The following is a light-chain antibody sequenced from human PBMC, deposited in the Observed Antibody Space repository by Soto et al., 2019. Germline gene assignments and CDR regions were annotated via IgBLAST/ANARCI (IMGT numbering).Light chain of an antibody. J-gene: IGLJ2*01. Sequence: QSVLTQPPSVSGAPGQRVTISCTGRSSNIGAGYDVHWYKQLPGTAPKLLIYGNSNRPSGVPDRFAGSKSGTSASLAITGLQTEDAADYYCQSYDSSLSDVVFGVGTKLTVL. CDR3: QSYDSSLSDVV. V-gene: IGLV1-40*01. CDR1: SSNIGAGYD. CDR2: GNS.